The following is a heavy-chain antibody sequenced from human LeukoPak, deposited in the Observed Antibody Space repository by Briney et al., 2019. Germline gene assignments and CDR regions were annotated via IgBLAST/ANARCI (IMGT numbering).Heavy chain of an antibody. D-gene: IGHD1-26*01. Sequence: SETLSLTCTVSGGSISSSSYYWGWIRQPPGKGLEWIGSIYYSGSTYYNPSLKGRVTISVDTSKNQFSLKLSSVTAADTAVYYCARRVVGATGGGIDYWGQGTLVTVSS. J-gene: IGHJ4*02. CDR2: IYYSGST. V-gene: IGHV4-39*01. CDR3: ARRVVGATGGGIDY. CDR1: GGSISSSSYY.